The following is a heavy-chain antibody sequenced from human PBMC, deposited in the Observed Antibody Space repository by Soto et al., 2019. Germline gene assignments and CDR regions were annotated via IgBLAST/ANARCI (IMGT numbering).Heavy chain of an antibody. CDR2: INPNSGAA. CDR3: TRGSDTLTSPGAY. J-gene: IGHJ4*02. Sequence: QVQLVQSGAEVEKPGASVKVSCATSGYTFTGYFIHWVRQAPGQGLEWVGWINPNSGAADYSQQFQDWVTLTRDTSISTVYMELRRLRSDDTAVYFCTRGSDTLTSPGAYWGQGTLVTVSS. V-gene: IGHV1-2*04. CDR1: GYTFTGYF. D-gene: IGHD3-9*01.